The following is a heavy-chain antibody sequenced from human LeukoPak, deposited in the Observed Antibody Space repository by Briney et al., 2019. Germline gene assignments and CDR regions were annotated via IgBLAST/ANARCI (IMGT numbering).Heavy chain of an antibody. Sequence: SQTLSLTCTVSGGSVSSGSYYWGWIRQPPGKGLEWIGNIYYSGSTYYNPSLKSRVTISVETSKNQFSLKLSSVTAADTAVYYCARDGRFPPEVLPRYFDYWGQGTLVTVSS. CDR1: GGSVSSGSYY. D-gene: IGHD1-26*01. V-gene: IGHV4-39*07. CDR3: ARDGRFPPEVLPRYFDY. CDR2: IYYSGST. J-gene: IGHJ4*02.